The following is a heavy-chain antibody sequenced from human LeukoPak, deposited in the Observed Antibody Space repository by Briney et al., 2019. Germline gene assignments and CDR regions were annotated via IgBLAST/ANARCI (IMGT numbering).Heavy chain of an antibody. J-gene: IGHJ4*02. V-gene: IGHV3-23*01. CDR3: ARGWYPFDY. CDR1: GFTFNTYA. D-gene: IGHD6-13*01. Sequence: GGSLRLSCAASGFTFNTYAMSWVRQAPGKGLEWVSGISGSGGSTYNADSVKGRFSISRDNSKNTLYLQMNSLRAEDTAVYYCARGWYPFDYWGQGTLVTVSS. CDR2: ISGSGGST.